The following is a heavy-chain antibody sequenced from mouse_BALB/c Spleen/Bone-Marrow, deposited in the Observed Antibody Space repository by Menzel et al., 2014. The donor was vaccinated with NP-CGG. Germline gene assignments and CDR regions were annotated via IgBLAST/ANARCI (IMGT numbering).Heavy chain of an antibody. J-gene: IGHJ2*01. CDR1: GFTFSSFG. D-gene: IGHD4-1*01. CDR2: ISSGSSTI. CDR3: TRGGNWDDFDS. V-gene: IGHV5-17*02. Sequence: EVKLVESGGGLVQPGGSRKLSCAASGFTFSSFGMHWARQAPEKGLEWVAYISSGSSTIFYADTVKGRFTVSRDNPKNTLFLQMTSLRSEGTAMYFCTRGGNWDDFDSWGQGTTLTVSS.